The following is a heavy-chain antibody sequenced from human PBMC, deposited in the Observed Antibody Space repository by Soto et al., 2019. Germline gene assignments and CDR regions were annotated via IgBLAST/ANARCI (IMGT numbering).Heavy chain of an antibody. CDR2: VYYTGST. V-gene: IGHV4-59*01. Sequence: SETLSLTCSVSGGSISGSYWSWIRQSPGKGLEWLGYVYYTGSTNYSPSLRSRVSISVDTSKNEFSLRLSSVTAADTAVYFCARSIAVPGAHIDYWGQGTQVTVSS. D-gene: IGHD6-19*01. CDR3: ARSIAVPGAHIDY. J-gene: IGHJ4*02. CDR1: GGSISGSY.